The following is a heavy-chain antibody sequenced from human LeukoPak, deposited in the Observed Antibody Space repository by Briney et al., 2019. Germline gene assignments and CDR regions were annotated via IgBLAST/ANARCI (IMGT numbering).Heavy chain of an antibody. CDR3: ASDDY. CDR1: ELTFITNA. Sequence: GGSRSSPVQPLELTFITNAIHGVGKAPGKGLEWVAFIRDDGSNKHYVDSVKGRFTISRDNSKNTLYLQMNSLRAEDTAIYYCASDDYWGQGTLVAVSS. V-gene: IGHV3-30*02. CDR2: IRDDGSNK. J-gene: IGHJ4*02.